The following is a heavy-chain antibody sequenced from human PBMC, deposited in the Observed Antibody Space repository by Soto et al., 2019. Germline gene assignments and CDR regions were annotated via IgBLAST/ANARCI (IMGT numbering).Heavy chain of an antibody. CDR3: ARGQLELRHWFDP. V-gene: IGHV1-2*04. D-gene: IGHD1-7*01. J-gene: IGHJ5*02. Sequence: GASVNVSCKASGYTFTGYYMHWVRQAPGQGLEWMGWINPNSGGTNYAQKFQGWVTMTRDTSISTAYMELSRLRSDDTAVYYCARGQLELRHWFDPWGQGTLVTVSS. CDR1: GYTFTGYY. CDR2: INPNSGGT.